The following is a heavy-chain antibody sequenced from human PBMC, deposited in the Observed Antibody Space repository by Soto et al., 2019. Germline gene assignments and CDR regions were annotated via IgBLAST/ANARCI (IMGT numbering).Heavy chain of an antibody. CDR2: ISAYDGKT. CDR1: GYTFNTYG. V-gene: IGHV1-18*01. Sequence: WASVKVSCKTSGYTFNTYGINWVRQAPGQGLELMGWISAYDGKTTYAEKFQGRVTLTTDTSTSTAYMELRSLRSDDTAIYYCARDPHEFWTSYWFDPWGQGNTVTVSS. J-gene: IGHJ5*02. D-gene: IGHD3-3*01. CDR3: ARDPHEFWTSYWFDP.